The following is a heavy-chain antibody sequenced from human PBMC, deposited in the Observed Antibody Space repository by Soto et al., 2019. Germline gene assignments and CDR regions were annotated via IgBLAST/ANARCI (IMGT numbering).Heavy chain of an antibody. CDR1: GDSISSGYH. CDR2: IYHSGTT. D-gene: IGHD3-10*01. V-gene: IGHV4-38-2*01. J-gene: IGHJ5*01. Sequence: PSETLSLTCAVSGDSISSGYHWAWIRQPPGKGLEWVASIYHSGTTYYNPSLTSRVTISVDTSKNQFSLNLRSVTAADTAIYFCARRERYYGSPGWFDPWGQGTLVTVSS. CDR3: ARRERYYGSPGWFDP.